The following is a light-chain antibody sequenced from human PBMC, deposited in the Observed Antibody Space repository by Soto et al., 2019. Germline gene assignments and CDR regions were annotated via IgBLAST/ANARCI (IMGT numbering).Light chain of an antibody. Sequence: QSALTQPASVSGSPGQSITISCTGTSSDVGGYNYVSWYQQHPGKAPKLMIFDVNNQPSGVSNRFSGSKSGNTASLTISGLQAEDEADYYCCSYTSSSTYVFGTGTKLTVL. CDR1: SSDVGGYNY. J-gene: IGLJ1*01. V-gene: IGLV2-14*01. CDR3: CSYTSSSTYV. CDR2: DVN.